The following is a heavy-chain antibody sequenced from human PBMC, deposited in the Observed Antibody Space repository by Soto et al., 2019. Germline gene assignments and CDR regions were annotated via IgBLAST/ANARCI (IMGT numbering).Heavy chain of an antibody. D-gene: IGHD3-10*01. CDR1: GFTFSSYG. J-gene: IGHJ4*02. CDR3: AREPDYYGSGIWYYFDY. V-gene: IGHV3-33*01. Sequence: GGSLRLSCAASGFTFSSYGMHWVRQAPGKGLEWVAVIWYDGSHKYYADSVKGRFTISRDNSKNTLYLQMNSLRAEDTAVYYCAREPDYYGSGIWYYFDYWGQGTLVTV. CDR2: IWYDGSHK.